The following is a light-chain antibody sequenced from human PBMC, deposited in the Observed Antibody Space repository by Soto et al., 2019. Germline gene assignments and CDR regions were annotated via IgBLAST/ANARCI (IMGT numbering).Light chain of an antibody. CDR2: AAS. J-gene: IGKJ3*01. Sequence: DIQMTQSPSSLSASVGDRVTITCRASQSIRSYLNWYQQKPGKAPKLLIYAASSLQSGVPSRFSGSGSGTDFTLTISSLQPEDFATYYCQQSYSTVFTFGPGTKVDIK. CDR1: QSIRSY. CDR3: QQSYSTVFT. V-gene: IGKV1-39*01.